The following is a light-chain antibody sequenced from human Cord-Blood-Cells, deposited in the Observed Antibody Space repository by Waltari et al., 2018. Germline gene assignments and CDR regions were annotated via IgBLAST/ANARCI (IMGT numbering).Light chain of an antibody. Sequence: SYELTQPPSVSVSPGQTARITCSGEKLGDNYACWYQQKPCQSPVLVSYQDSKRPSGIPERFSGSNSGNTATLTIGGTQAMDGADYYCQAWDSSTVVFGGGTKLTVL. CDR3: QAWDSSTVV. CDR1: KLGDNY. CDR2: QDS. V-gene: IGLV3-1*01. J-gene: IGLJ2*01.